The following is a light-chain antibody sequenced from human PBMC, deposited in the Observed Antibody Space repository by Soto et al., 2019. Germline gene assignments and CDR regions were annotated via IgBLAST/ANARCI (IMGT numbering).Light chain of an antibody. CDR1: QNISRW. CDR2: DAS. V-gene: IGKV1-5*01. J-gene: IGKJ5*01. CDR3: QHRSNWPPGIT. Sequence: IQMTQSPSTLSASIGDRVTITCRASQNISRWLAWYQQKPGKAPKLLMYDASSLQSGVPSRFSGSGSGTEFTLTISSLQPDDFAVYYCQHRSNWPPGITFGQGTRLEIK.